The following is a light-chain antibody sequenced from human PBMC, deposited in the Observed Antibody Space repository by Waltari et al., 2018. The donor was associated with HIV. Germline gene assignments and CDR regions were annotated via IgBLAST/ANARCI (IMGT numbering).Light chain of an antibody. Sequence: EIVLTQSPATLSLSPGERATLSCRASQSVGSYLAWYQQTPGQAPRLLIYDASNRATGIPARFSGSGSGTDFTLTISSLEPEDFAVYYWQQRSNWPITFGQGTRLEIK. CDR2: DAS. CDR3: QQRSNWPIT. V-gene: IGKV3-11*01. J-gene: IGKJ5*01. CDR1: QSVGSY.